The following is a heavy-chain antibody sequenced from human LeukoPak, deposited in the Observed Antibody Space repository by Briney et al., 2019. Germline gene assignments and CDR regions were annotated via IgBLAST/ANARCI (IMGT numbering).Heavy chain of an antibody. CDR3: ARGPSGYHNT. CDR1: GFIFSNYG. J-gene: IGHJ4*02. CDR2: ISGSGGST. D-gene: IGHD5-12*01. V-gene: IGHV3-23*01. Sequence: GGSLRLSCAASGFIFSNYGMHWVRQAPGKGLEWVSAISGSGGSTYYADSVKGRFTISRDNSKNTLYLQMNSLRAEDTAVYYCARGPSGYHNTGGQGTLVTVSS.